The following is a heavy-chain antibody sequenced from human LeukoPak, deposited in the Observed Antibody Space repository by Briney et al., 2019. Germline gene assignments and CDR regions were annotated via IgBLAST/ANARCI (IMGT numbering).Heavy chain of an antibody. CDR2: IIPIFGTA. CDR3: ARDRHGYRRFDY. V-gene: IGHV1-69*13. Sequence: ASVKVSCKASGGTFSSYAISWVRQAPGQGLEWMGEIIPIFGTANYAQKFQGRVTITADESTSTAYMELSSLRSEDTAVYYCARDRHGYRRFDYWGQGTLVTVSS. CDR1: GGTFSSYA. D-gene: IGHD5-24*01. J-gene: IGHJ4*02.